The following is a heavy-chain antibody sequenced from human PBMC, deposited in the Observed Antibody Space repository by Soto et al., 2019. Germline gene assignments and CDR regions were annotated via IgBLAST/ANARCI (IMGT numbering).Heavy chain of an antibody. D-gene: IGHD6-19*01. V-gene: IGHV1-3*01. CDR3: ARSGWYDAFDI. J-gene: IGHJ3*02. CDR1: GYTFTSYA. Sequence: ASVKVSFKASGYTFTSYAMHWVRQAPGQRLEWMGWINAGNGNTKYSQKFQGRVTITRDTSASTAYMELSSLRSEDTAVYYCARSGWYDAFDIWGQGTMVTVSS. CDR2: INAGNGNT.